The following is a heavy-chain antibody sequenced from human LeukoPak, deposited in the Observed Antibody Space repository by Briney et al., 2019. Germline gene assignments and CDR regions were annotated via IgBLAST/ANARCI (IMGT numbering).Heavy chain of an antibody. V-gene: IGHV1-69*04. J-gene: IGHJ4*02. Sequence: SVKVSCKATGGTFSSYAISWVRQAPGQGLEWMGRIIPILGIANYAQKFQGRVSITADKSTSTAYMELSSLRSEDTAVYYCARSAGYSSGRPFDYWGQGTLVTVSS. CDR3: ARSAGYSSGRPFDY. D-gene: IGHD6-19*01. CDR1: GGTFSSYA. CDR2: IIPILGIA.